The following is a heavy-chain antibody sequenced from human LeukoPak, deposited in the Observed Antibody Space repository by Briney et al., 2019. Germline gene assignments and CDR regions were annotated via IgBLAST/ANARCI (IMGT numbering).Heavy chain of an antibody. D-gene: IGHD6-6*01. CDR1: GYTFTGYY. Sequence: ASVKVSCKASGYTFTGYYMHWVRQAPGQRLEWMGWINAGNGNTKYSQEFQGRVTITRDTSASTAYMELSSLRSEDVAVYYCARGGPYSSSSFFDYWGQGTLVTVSS. CDR2: INAGNGNT. CDR3: ARGGPYSSSSFFDY. J-gene: IGHJ4*02. V-gene: IGHV1-3*03.